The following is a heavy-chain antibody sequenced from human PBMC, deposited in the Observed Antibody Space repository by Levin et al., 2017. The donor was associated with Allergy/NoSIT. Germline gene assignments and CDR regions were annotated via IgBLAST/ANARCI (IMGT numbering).Heavy chain of an antibody. J-gene: IGHJ4*02. CDR1: GFTFSTHS. D-gene: IGHD1-26*01. CDR3: ARDRYSGSLADY. Sequence: GGSLRLSCAASGFTFSTHSMNWVRQAPGKGLEWVSYISSSSSTVYCADSVKGRFTISRDNAKNSLYLQMNSLRDDDTAVYYCARDRYSGSLADYWGQGTLVTVSS. CDR2: ISSSSSTV. V-gene: IGHV3-48*02.